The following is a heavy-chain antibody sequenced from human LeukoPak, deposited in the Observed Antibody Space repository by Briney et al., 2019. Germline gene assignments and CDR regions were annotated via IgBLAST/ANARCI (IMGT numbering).Heavy chain of an antibody. V-gene: IGHV4-4*02. D-gene: IGHD3-22*01. J-gene: IGHJ5*02. CDR3: AKKVVITYNWFDP. CDR1: GFSFSSCAM. Sequence: MTGGSLRLSCAASGFSFSSCAMSWVRQAPGKGLEWIGEIYHSGSTNYNPSLKSRVTMSVDKSKNHFSLKLSSVTAADTAVYYCAKKVVITYNWFDPWGQGTLVTVSS. CDR2: IYHSGST.